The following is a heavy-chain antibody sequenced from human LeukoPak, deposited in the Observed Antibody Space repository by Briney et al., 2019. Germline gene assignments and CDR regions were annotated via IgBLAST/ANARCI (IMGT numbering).Heavy chain of an antibody. Sequence: GGSLRLSCAASGFTFSSYNMNWVRQAPGQGLEWVSSITSGSSYIYYADSVKGRFTISRDNAKSSLYLQMNSLRAEDTAVYYCARVRIIMTTYYMDVWGKGTTVTVSS. D-gene: IGHD3-22*01. J-gene: IGHJ6*03. V-gene: IGHV3-21*01. CDR2: ITSGSSYI. CDR3: ARVRIIMTTYYMDV. CDR1: GFTFSSYN.